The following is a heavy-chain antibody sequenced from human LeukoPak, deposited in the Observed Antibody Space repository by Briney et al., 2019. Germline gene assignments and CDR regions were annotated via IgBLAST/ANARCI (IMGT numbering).Heavy chain of an antibody. J-gene: IGHJ6*02. V-gene: IGHV1-8*01. CDR3: ARALVVRFLEWLYYYYGMDV. Sequence: GSVKVSCQASGYTFTSYDINWVRQATGQGLEWMGWMNPNSGNTGYAQKFQGRVTMTRNTSISTAYMELSSLRSEDTAVYYCARALVVRFLEWLYYYYGMDVWGQGTTVTVSS. D-gene: IGHD3-3*01. CDR1: GYTFTSYD. CDR2: MNPNSGNT.